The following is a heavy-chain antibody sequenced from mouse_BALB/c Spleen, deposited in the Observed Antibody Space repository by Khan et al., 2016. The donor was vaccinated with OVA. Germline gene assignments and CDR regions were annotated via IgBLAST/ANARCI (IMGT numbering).Heavy chain of an antibody. CDR1: GFTFSTYG. CDR2: ISGGGHYT. Sequence: EVELVESGGDLVKTGGSLKLSCAASGFTFSTYGMSWVRQTPDKRLEWVATISGGGHYTYHIDSVKGRFTTSRDNDKNILYRQRTSLRSEDTARYHGARLAYYYNSGGFAYWGQGTLVTVSA. CDR3: ARLAYYYNSGGFAY. D-gene: IGHD1-1*02. J-gene: IGHJ3*01. V-gene: IGHV5-6*01.